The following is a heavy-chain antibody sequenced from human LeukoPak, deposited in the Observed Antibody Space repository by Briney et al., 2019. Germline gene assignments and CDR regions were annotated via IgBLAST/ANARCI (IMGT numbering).Heavy chain of an antibody. D-gene: IGHD3-22*01. CDR2: ISGSGGST. Sequence: PGXXLRLSCAASGFAFSSCAMSWVRQAPGKGLEWVSTISGSGGSTYHADSVQGRFTISRDNSNNTLYLQMNSLRAEDTAVYYCAKRYYESSGYRHFDYWGQGTLVTVSS. CDR1: GFAFSSCA. CDR3: AKRYYESSGYRHFDY. V-gene: IGHV3-23*01. J-gene: IGHJ4*02.